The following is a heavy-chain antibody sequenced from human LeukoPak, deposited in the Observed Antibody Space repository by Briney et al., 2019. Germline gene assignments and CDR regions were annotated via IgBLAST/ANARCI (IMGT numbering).Heavy chain of an antibody. J-gene: IGHJ4*02. D-gene: IGHD2-15*01. CDR3: TKASAARCIGVFCYPFDH. V-gene: IGHV3-30*02. CDR1: GFTFSNFG. CDR2: IRFDGTSE. Sequence: GGSLRLSCAASGFTFSNFGMHWVRQAPGKGLEWVAFIRFDGTSEFYADSVKARFTISRDNSQNTVSLQLNNLRIEDTAVYYCTKASAARCIGVFCYPFDHWGQGTLVTVSS.